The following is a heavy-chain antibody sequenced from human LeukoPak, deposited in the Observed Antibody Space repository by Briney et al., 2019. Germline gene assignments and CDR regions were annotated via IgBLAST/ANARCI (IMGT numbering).Heavy chain of an antibody. CDR1: GGSISSSNW. CDR3: ARAALGYCSSTSCTSWFDP. V-gene: IGHV4-4*02. D-gene: IGHD2-2*01. J-gene: IGHJ5*01. Sequence: SGTLSLTCAVSGGSISSSNWWSWVRQPPGKGLEWIGEIYHSGSTNYNPSLKSRVTISVDKSKNQFSLKLSSVTAADTAVYYCARAALGYCSSTSCTSWFDPWGQGTLVTASS. CDR2: IYHSGST.